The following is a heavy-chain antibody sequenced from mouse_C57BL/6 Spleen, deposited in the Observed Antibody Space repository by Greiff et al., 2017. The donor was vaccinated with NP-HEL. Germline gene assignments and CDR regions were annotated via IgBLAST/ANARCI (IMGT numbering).Heavy chain of an antibody. D-gene: IGHD4-1*01. V-gene: IGHV5-9-1*02. CDR3: TRTGNYFDY. Sequence: EVKLMESGEGLVKPGGSLKLSCAASGFTFSSYAMSWVRQTPEKRLEWVAYISSGGDYIYYADTVKGRFTISRDNARNTLYLQMSSLKSEDTAMYYCTRTGNYFDYWGQGTTLTVSS. CDR1: GFTFSSYA. CDR2: ISSGGDYI. J-gene: IGHJ2*01.